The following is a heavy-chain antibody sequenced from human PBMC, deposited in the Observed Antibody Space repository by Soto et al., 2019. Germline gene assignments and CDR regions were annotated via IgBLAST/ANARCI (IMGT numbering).Heavy chain of an antibody. CDR1: GFTFSSYA. CDR3: ARDGGCSSTSCYSGMDV. V-gene: IGHV3-30-3*01. Sequence: GGSLRLSCAASGFTFSSYAMHWVRQAPGKGLEWVAVISYDGSNKYYADSVKGRFTISRDNSKNTLYLQMNSLRAEDTAVYYCARDGGCSSTSCYSGMDVWGQGTTVTVSS. CDR2: ISYDGSNK. D-gene: IGHD2-2*01. J-gene: IGHJ6*02.